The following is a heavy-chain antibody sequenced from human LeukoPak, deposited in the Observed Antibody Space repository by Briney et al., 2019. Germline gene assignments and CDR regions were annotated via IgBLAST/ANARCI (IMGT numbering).Heavy chain of an antibody. Sequence: ASVKVSCKVSGYTLTELSMHWVRQAPGKGLEWMGGFDPEDGETIYAQKFQGRVTMTEDTSTDTAYMELSSLRSEDTAVYYCAPYYYGSGSYNYWGQGTLVTVSS. J-gene: IGHJ4*02. CDR1: GYTLTELS. D-gene: IGHD3-10*01. CDR2: FDPEDGET. CDR3: APYYYGSGSYNY. V-gene: IGHV1-24*01.